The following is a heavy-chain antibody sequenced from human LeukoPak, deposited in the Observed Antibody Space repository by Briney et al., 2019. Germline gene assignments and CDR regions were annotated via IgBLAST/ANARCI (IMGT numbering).Heavy chain of an antibody. CDR2: IYSSGRT. CDR1: GGSISSSSYY. CDR3: ARGRPRFDP. D-gene: IGHD3-10*01. Sequence: SETLSLTCTVSGGSISSSSYYWGWLRQPPGTGLEGIGSIYSSGRTYYNPSLKSRVTISGDTSKNQFFLRLSSVTAEDTAVYYCARGRPRFDPWGQGTLVTVSS. V-gene: IGHV4-39*01. J-gene: IGHJ5*02.